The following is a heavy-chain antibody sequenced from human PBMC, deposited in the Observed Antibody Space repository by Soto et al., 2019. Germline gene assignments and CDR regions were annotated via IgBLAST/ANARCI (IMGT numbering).Heavy chain of an antibody. CDR2: IDPSDSYT. V-gene: IGHV5-10-1*01. D-gene: IGHD4-17*01. Sequence: GESLKLSCQGSGYSFTSYWISWVRQMPGKGLEWRGRIDPSDSYTNYSPSFQGHVTISADKSISTAYLQWSSLNAADTAMYYCARRNDYVDSRYYYYGMDVWGQGTTVTVSS. CDR1: GYSFTSYW. CDR3: ARRNDYVDSRYYYYGMDV. J-gene: IGHJ6*02.